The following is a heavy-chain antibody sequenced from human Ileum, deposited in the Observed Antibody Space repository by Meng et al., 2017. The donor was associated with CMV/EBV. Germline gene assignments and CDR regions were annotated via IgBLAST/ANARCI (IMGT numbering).Heavy chain of an antibody. J-gene: IGHJ4*02. Sequence: FSGFSLGTTGVCVGWIRQPPGRALEWLALIYWNDDKYYSPSLKNRLTVTKDTSNNQVVLTVTNMDPVDTGTYFCSHTPFRGTYDRFASWGQGTLVTVSS. CDR2: IYWNDDK. D-gene: IGHD1-26*01. CDR1: GFSLGTTGVC. V-gene: IGHV2-5*01. CDR3: SHTPFRGTYDRFAS.